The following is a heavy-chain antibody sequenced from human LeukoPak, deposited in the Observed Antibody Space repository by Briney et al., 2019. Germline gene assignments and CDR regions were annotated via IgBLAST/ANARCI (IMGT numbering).Heavy chain of an antibody. CDR3: AKDMNFYGMDV. V-gene: IGHV3-30-3*01. D-gene: IGHD3-16*01. CDR1: GFTFSSYA. Sequence: GGSLRLSCAASGFTFSSYAMHWVRQAPGKGLEWVAVISYDGSNKYYADSVKGRFTISRDNSKNTLYLQMNSLRAEDTAVYYCAKDMNFYGMDVRGQGTTVTVSS. J-gene: IGHJ6*02. CDR2: ISYDGSNK.